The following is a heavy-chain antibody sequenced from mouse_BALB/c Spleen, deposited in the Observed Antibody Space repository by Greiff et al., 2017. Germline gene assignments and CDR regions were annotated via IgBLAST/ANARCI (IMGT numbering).Heavy chain of an antibody. J-gene: IGHJ4*01. CDR3: AREDSFYAMDY. V-gene: IGHV5-6-3*01. CDR1: GFTFSSYG. Sequence: EVQLVESGGGLVQPGGSLKLSCAASGFTFSSYGMSWVRQTPDKRLELVATINSNGGSTYYPDSVKGRFTISRDNAKNTLYLQMSSLKSEDTAMYYCAREDSFYAMDYWGQGTSVTVSS. CDR2: INSNGGST.